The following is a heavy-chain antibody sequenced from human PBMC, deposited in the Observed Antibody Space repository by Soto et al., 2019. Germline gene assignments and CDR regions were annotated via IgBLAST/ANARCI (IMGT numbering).Heavy chain of an antibody. J-gene: IGHJ4*02. CDR1: GFTFTSDA. V-gene: IGHV3-23*01. CDR2: ISGSGGST. CDR3: AKAMYYYDSSGLDY. D-gene: IGHD3-22*01. Sequence: GGSLRLSCAASGFTFTSDAMSWVRQAPGKGLEWVSAISGSGGSTYYADSVKGRFTISRDNSKNTLYLQMNSLRAEDTAVYYCAKAMYYYDSSGLDYWGQGTLVTVSS.